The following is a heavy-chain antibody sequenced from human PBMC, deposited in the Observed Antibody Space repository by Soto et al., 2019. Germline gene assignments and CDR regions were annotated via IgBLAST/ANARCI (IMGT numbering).Heavy chain of an antibody. J-gene: IGHJ4*02. CDR1: CASIGSGDYY. Sequence: SETLSLTCSFSCASIGSGDYYWNWVRQSPGKGLEWIGYIYYTGFVSYNPSLKSRLTISVDRSRDQFSLSLRSVTPADTAIYYCARGQGVVVNRHHISNYIDFWTQGIQVTVSS. V-gene: IGHV4-30-4*01. CDR2: IYYTGFV. D-gene: IGHD3-22*01. CDR3: ARGQGVVVNRHHISNYIDF.